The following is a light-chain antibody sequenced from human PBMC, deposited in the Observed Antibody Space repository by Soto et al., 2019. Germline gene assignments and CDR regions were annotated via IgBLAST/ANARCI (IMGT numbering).Light chain of an antibody. CDR1: QSVTSS. Sequence: EIVMTQSPATLSVSPGERATLSCRASQSVTSSLAWYQQEPGQAPRLLIYGASTRATGIPARFSGSGSGTEFTLTISSLQSEDFKVYYCQQYIDWPLTFGGGTTVDIK. J-gene: IGKJ4*01. V-gene: IGKV3-15*01. CDR2: GAS. CDR3: QQYIDWPLT.